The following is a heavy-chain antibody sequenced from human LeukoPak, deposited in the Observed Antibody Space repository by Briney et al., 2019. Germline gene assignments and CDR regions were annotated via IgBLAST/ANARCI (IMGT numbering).Heavy chain of an antibody. Sequence: PSEHLSLTCTVSGDSIFSTTYYWGWIRQPPGKGLEWIGSIFHSGSTYYNPSLKSRVTISVDTSKNQFSLKLSSVTAADTAVYYCASLDYGDYGDYWGQGTLVTVSS. V-gene: IGHV4-39*07. CDR1: GDSIFSTTYY. J-gene: IGHJ4*02. D-gene: IGHD4-17*01. CDR3: ASLDYGDYGDY. CDR2: IFHSGST.